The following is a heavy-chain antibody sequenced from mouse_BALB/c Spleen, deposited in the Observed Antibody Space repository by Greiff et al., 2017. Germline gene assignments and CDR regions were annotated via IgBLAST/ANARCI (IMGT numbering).Heavy chain of an antibody. CDR1: GFTFSDYY. CDR3: ARDRYYAMDY. CDR2: ISDGGSYT. V-gene: IGHV5-4*02. Sequence: EVKLVESGGGLVKPGGSLKLSCAASGFTFSDYYMYWVRQTPEKRLEWVATISDGGSYTYYPDSVKGRFTISRDNAKNNLYLQMSSLKSEDTAMYYCARDRYYAMDYWGQGTSVTVSS. J-gene: IGHJ4*01.